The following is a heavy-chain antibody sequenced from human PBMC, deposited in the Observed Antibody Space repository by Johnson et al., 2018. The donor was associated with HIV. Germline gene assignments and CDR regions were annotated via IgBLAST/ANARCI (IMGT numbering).Heavy chain of an antibody. V-gene: IGHV3-20*04. J-gene: IGHJ3*02. CDR3: AREGQEPPVRKDAFDI. CDR1: GFTFSDYG. D-gene: IGHD1-14*01. CDR2: INWNGGST. Sequence: VQLVESGGGVVQPGGSLRLSCAASGFTFSDYGMSWVRQAPGKGLEWVSGINWNGGSTGYAASVKGRFTITRDNTKNSLYLQMNSLRAEDTALYYCAREGQEPPVRKDAFDIWGQGTMVTVSS.